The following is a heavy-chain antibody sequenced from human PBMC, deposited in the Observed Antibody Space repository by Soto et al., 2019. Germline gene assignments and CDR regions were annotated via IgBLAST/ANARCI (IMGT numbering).Heavy chain of an antibody. CDR3: ARDSVYDFWSGYSY. J-gene: IGHJ4*02. CDR1: GYTFTSYG. V-gene: IGHV1-18*01. CDR2: ISAYNGNT. D-gene: IGHD3-3*01. Sequence: ASVKVSCKASGYTFTSYGISWVRQAPGQGLEWMGWISAYNGNTNYAQKLQGRVTMTTDTSTSTAYTELRSLRSDDTAVYYCARDSVYDFWSGYSYWGQGTLVTVSS.